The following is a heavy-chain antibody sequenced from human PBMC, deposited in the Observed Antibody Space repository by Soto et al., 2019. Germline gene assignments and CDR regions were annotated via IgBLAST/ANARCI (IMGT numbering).Heavy chain of an antibody. V-gene: IGHV1-69*01. CDR3: ARDRSGITGKSRNIYAMDV. D-gene: IGHD3-10*01. CDR1: GGALSSYA. CDR2: TVPIIVST. J-gene: IGHJ6*02. Sequence: VQLVQSGAEVKMPGSSVKVSCKASGGALSSYAISWVRQAPGQGLEWVGGTVPIIVSTYYAQKFQGRVTITADEATGTVYMELSSLRSEDTAVYYCARDRSGITGKSRNIYAMDVWGQGTTVTVS.